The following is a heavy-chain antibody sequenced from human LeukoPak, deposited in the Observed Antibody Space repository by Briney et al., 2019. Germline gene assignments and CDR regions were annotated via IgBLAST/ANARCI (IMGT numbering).Heavy chain of an antibody. J-gene: IGHJ4*02. CDR3: ARGCTSCQRNFDY. V-gene: IGHV1-3*01. CDR1: GYSFTSYA. D-gene: IGHD2-2*01. CDR2: INPGNGNT. Sequence: GASVKVSCKASGYSFTSYAIHWVRQAPGQRFEWMGWINPGNGNTKYSQNFQGRVAITRDTSANTDYMELTSLTFEDTAVYYCARGCTSCQRNFDYWGQGTLVTVSS.